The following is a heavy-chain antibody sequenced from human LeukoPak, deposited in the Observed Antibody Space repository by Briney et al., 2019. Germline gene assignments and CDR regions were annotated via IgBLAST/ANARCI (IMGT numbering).Heavy chain of an antibody. J-gene: IGHJ6*02. D-gene: IGHD3-10*01. Sequence: GGSLRLSCAASGFTFSIYAMSWVRQAPGKGLEWVSAISGGGEITYYADSVNGRFTISRDNSKNTLYLQMNSLRAEDTAIYYCAKMMARGVPYYGMDVWGQGTTVTVSS. V-gene: IGHV3-23*01. CDR3: AKMMARGVPYYGMDV. CDR1: GFTFSIYA. CDR2: ISGGGEIT.